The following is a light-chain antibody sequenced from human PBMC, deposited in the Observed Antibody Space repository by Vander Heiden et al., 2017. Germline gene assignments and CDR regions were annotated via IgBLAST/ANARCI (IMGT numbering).Light chain of an antibody. CDR2: DVS. Sequence: QSALTHPASVSGSPGQSVTISCTGTSSDVGGYNYVSWYQQHPGNAPQLMIYDVSNRPSGVSYRFSGSKSGNTASLTISGLQAEDEADYYCSSYTSTSTPTLFGRGTKLTVL. V-gene: IGLV2-14*01. CDR3: SSYTSTSTPTL. CDR1: SSDVGGYNY. J-gene: IGLJ3*02.